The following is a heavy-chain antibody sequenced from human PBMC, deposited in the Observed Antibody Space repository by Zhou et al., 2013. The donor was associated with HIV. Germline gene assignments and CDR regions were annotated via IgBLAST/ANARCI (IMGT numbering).Heavy chain of an antibody. CDR1: GYTFTSYG. J-gene: IGHJ4*02. CDR2: ISTYNGDT. D-gene: IGHD3-10*01. V-gene: IGHV1-18*01. Sequence: QVQLVQSGAEAKKPGASVKVSCKASGYTFTSYGISWVRQAPGQGPEWMGWISTYNGDTNDAQKFQGRLSMTTDTSTTTAYMELRSLRSDDTAVYYCARGSGNRRDYXGQGNPRHRLL. CDR3: ARGSGNRRDY.